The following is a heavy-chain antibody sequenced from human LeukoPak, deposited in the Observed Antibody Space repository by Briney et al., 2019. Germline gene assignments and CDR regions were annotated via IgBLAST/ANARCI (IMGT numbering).Heavy chain of an antibody. CDR2: IYYSGST. D-gene: IGHD3-10*01. CDR1: GGSISSGGYY. CDR3: ASEDGVNHLFDL. Sequence: TLSLTCTVSGGSISSGGYYWGWIRQHKGKGLEWIGYIYYSGSTYYNPSLKTRVTLSLHTSKNQFSLTLSSVTAADTAVYYCASEDGVNHLFDLWGQGTLVTVSS. J-gene: IGHJ5*02. V-gene: IGHV4-31*03.